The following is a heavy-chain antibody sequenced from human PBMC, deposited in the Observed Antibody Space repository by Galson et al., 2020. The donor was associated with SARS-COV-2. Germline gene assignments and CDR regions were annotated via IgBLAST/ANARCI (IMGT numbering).Heavy chain of an antibody. CDR3: ARSLGDYGDYFSYDY. V-gene: IGHV3-33*01. J-gene: IGHJ4*02. Sequence: GESLKISCAASGFTFSSYGMHWVRQAPGKGLEWVAVIWYDGSNKYYADSVKGRFTISRDNSKNTLYLQMNSLRAEDTAVYYCARSLGDYGDYFSYDYWGQGTLVTVSS. CDR2: IWYDGSNK. D-gene: IGHD4-17*01. CDR1: GFTFSSYG.